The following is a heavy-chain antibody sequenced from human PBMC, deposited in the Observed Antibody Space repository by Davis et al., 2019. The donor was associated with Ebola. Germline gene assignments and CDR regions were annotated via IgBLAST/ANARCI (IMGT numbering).Heavy chain of an antibody. D-gene: IGHD3-10*01. V-gene: IGHV4-59*01. CDR3: ARDKRGVVGAIDY. Sequence: MPSETLSLTCTVSGASLTNYHWSWCRQSPGRGLECIGYVFYTGTTYYNPSFKSRVPISVDTSKNQFSLRLDSVTAADTAVYFCARDKRGVVGAIDYWGQGTLVTVSS. CDR2: VFYTGTT. CDR1: GASLTNYH. J-gene: IGHJ4*02.